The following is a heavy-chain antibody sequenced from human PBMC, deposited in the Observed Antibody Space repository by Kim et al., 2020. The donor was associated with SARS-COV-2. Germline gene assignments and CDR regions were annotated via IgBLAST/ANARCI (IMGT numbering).Heavy chain of an antibody. Sequence: GGSLRLSCAASGFTFDDYAMHWVRQAPGKGLEWVSGISWNSGSIGYADSVKGRFTISRDNAKNSLYLQMNSLRAEDTALYYCAKDIAGSTHGMDVWGQGTPVTVSS. CDR1: GFTFDDYA. D-gene: IGHD2-15*01. J-gene: IGHJ6*02. V-gene: IGHV3-9*01. CDR2: ISWNSGSI. CDR3: AKDIAGSTHGMDV.